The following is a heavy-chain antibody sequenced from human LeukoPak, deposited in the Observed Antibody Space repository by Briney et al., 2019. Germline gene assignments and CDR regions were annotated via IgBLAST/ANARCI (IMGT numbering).Heavy chain of an antibody. CDR3: ARVKDDSSGYSHDAFDI. V-gene: IGHV4-59*01. D-gene: IGHD3-22*01. J-gene: IGHJ3*02. CDR1: AASISTYY. Sequence: PPETLSPTCTLSAASISTYYWSWIRQPPGKGLEWIGYIYYSGSTTYNTSLKSRVTISVDTSKNQFSLKLSSVTAADTAVYYCARVKDDSSGYSHDAFDIWGQGTMVTVSS. CDR2: IYYSGST.